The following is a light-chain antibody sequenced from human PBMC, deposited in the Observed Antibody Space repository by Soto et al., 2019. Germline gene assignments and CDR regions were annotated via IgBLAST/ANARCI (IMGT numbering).Light chain of an antibody. CDR1: SGDIGSYNR. CDR3: SSYTIISSRACV. Sequence: QSALTQPASVSGSPGQSITISCTGTSGDIGSYNRVSWYQQHPGKAPKLIIYEVTDRPSGVSNRFSGSKSGHTASLTISGLQAEDEAEYYCSSYTIISSRACVFGTGTKVTVL. J-gene: IGLJ1*01. CDR2: EVT. V-gene: IGLV2-14*01.